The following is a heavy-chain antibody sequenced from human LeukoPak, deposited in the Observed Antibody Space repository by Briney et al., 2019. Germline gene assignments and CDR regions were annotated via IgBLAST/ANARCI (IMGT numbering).Heavy chain of an antibody. D-gene: IGHD5-12*01. CDR2: ITDAVGST. Sequence: PGGSLRLSCAASGFTFSSSSISWVRQAPGKGLEWVSAITDAVGSTHYADSVKGRFTISSDNSKNTEYLQMNSLRPEDMAVYYCAKEIFSGLLYIDYWGQGTLVTVSS. CDR3: AKEIFSGLLYIDY. CDR1: GFTFSSSS. V-gene: IGHV3-23*01. J-gene: IGHJ4*02.